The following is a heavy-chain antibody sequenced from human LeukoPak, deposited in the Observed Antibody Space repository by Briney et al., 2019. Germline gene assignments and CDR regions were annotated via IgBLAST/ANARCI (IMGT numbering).Heavy chain of an antibody. Sequence: SVKVSCKASGGTFSSYATSWVRQAPGQGLEWMGRIIPIFGTANYAQKFQGRVTITTDESTSTAYMELSSLRSEDTAVYYCAREGLKSYYDSSGYYTYFDYWGQGTLVTVSS. D-gene: IGHD3-22*01. CDR1: GGTFSSYA. V-gene: IGHV1-69*05. J-gene: IGHJ4*02. CDR3: AREGLKSYYDSSGYYTYFDY. CDR2: IIPIFGTA.